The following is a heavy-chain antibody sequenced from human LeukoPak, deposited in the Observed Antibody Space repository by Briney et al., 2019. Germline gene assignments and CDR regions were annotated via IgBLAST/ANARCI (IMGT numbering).Heavy chain of an antibody. Sequence: PGGSLRLSCAASGFTFSSYAMSWVRQAPGKGLEWVSAISGSGGSTYYADSVKGRFTISRDNSKNMLYLQMNSLRAEDTAVYYCAKDTGYYGSGSPFDYWGQGTLVTVSS. CDR1: GFTFSSYA. D-gene: IGHD3-10*01. CDR3: AKDTGYYGSGSPFDY. CDR2: ISGSGGST. J-gene: IGHJ4*02. V-gene: IGHV3-23*01.